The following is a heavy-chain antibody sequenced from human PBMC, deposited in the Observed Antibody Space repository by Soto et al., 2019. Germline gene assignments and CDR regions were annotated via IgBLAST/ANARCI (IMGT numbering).Heavy chain of an antibody. CDR2: IPNDGSDQ. J-gene: IGHJ4*02. V-gene: IGHV3-30*09. CDR3: ARAIAGRVSSGWTWLDF. CDR1: GFTFSNYA. D-gene: IGHD6-25*01. Sequence: QVQLVESGGGVVQPGRSLRLSCAASGFTFSNYAMHWVHQAPGKGLEWVAAIPNDGSDQHYADSVKGRFAISRDNSENTLSLQMNGVIAEDAAVYYCARAIAGRVSSGWTWLDFWGQGTLVTVSS.